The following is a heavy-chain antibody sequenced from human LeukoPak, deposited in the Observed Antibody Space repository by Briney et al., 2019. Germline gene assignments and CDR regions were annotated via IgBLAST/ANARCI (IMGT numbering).Heavy chain of an antibody. J-gene: IGHJ4*02. CDR2: IYHSGST. CDR1: GVSISSGGYY. CDR3: AREAYGSGRSPPDY. Sequence: PSQTLSLTCTVSGVSISSGGYYWSWIRQPPGKGLEWIGYIYHSGSTYYNPSLKSRATISVDRSKNQFSLKLSSVTAADTAVYYCAREAYGSGRSPPDYWGQGTLVTVSS. V-gene: IGHV4-30-2*01. D-gene: IGHD3-10*01.